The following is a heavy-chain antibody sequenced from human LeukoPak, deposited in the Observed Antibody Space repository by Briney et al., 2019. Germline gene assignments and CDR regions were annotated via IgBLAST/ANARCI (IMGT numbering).Heavy chain of an antibody. V-gene: IGHV4-34*01. J-gene: IGHJ6*03. CDR2: INHSGST. CDR1: GRSFSGYY. CDR3: ARLKGSGSYPVYYYYYMDV. Sequence: PSQTLSLTCAVYGRSFSGYYWSWIRQPPGKGLEWIGEINHSGSTNYNPSLKSRVTVSVDPSKNQFSLKLSSVTAADTAVYYCARLKGSGSYPVYYYYYMDVWGKGTTVTISS. D-gene: IGHD3-10*01.